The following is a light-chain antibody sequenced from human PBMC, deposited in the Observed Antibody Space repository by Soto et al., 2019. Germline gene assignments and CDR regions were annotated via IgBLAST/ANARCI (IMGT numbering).Light chain of an antibody. V-gene: IGKV3-15*01. CDR2: GAS. CDR3: QQYNNWPRT. CDR1: QSVSSD. J-gene: IGKJ1*01. Sequence: EIVMTQSPVTLSVSPGERATLSCRASQSVSSDLAWYQQKPGQAPRLLIYGASTRATGIPARFSGSGPGTEFTLTISSLQSEDFAVYYCQQYNNWPRTFGQGTKVDIK.